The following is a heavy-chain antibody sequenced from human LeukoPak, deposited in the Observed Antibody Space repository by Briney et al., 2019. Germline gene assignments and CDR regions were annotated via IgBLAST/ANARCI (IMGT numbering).Heavy chain of an antibody. CDR1: GFTFSKDD. CDR3: ARDYTIFGVADAFDI. CDR2: IGVTGDT. V-gene: IGHV3-13*01. J-gene: IGHJ3*02. D-gene: IGHD3-3*01. Sequence: GGSLRLSCAASGFTFSKDDFHWVRQAPGKGLEWVAAIGVTGDTYYADSVKGRFTISRDNAKNSLYLQMNSLRAEDTAVYYCARDYTIFGVADAFDIWGQGTMVTVSS.